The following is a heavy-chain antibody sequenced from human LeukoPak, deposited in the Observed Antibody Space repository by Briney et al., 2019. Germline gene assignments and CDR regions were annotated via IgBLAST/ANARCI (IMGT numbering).Heavy chain of an antibody. J-gene: IGHJ4*02. CDR1: GGSIRSSYYY. Sequence: SETLSLTCTVSGGSIRSSYYYWGRIRQPPGKGLEWIGEISHSGTTNYNPSLKSRVTISVDKSKNQFSLKVISVTAADTAVYYCARVLGIAVAGAIDTGGTYLDYWGQGTLVTVSS. D-gene: IGHD6-19*01. V-gene: IGHV4-39*07. CDR3: ARVLGIAVAGAIDTGGTYLDY. CDR2: ISHSGTT.